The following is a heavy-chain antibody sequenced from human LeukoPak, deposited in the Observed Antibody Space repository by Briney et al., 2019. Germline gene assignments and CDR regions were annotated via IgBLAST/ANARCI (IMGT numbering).Heavy chain of an antibody. V-gene: IGHV3-30*04. D-gene: IGHD3-22*01. CDR2: ISYDGSNK. Sequence: GGSLRLSCAASGFTFSSYAMHWVRQAPGKGLEWVAVISYDGSNKYYADSVKGRFTISRDNSKNTPYLQMNSLRAEDTAVYYCAREAYYDSSGYYPHWGQGTLVTVSS. CDR3: AREAYYDSSGYYPH. J-gene: IGHJ4*02. CDR1: GFTFSSYA.